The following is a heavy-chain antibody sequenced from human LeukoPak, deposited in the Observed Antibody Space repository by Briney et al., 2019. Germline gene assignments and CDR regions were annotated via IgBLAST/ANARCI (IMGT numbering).Heavy chain of an antibody. CDR3: ATLYSSSSEFDY. CDR1: GYTLTELS. V-gene: IGHV1-24*01. J-gene: IGHJ4*02. Sequence: ASVKVSCKVSGYTLTELSMHWVRQAPGKGLEWMGGFDPEDGETIYAQKFQGRVTMTEDTSTDTAYMELSSLRSEDTAVYYCATLYSSSSEFDYWGQGTLVTVSP. D-gene: IGHD6-6*01. CDR2: FDPEDGET.